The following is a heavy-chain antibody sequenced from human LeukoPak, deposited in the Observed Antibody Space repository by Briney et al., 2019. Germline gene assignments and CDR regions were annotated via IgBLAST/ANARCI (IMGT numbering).Heavy chain of an antibody. V-gene: IGHV3-21*01. J-gene: IGHJ6*02. CDR2: ISSSSTKI. CDR1: GVTFINYT. D-gene: IGHD2-21*01. CDR3: TRDPSFYSTLYYGMDV. Sequence: PGGSLRLSCVGSGVTFINYTMNWVRQAPGKGLEWISSISSSSTKIYYADSVKGRFTTARDNAKRSLYLQMNSLRAEDTAVYYCTRDPSFYSTLYYGMDVWGQGTTVTVSS.